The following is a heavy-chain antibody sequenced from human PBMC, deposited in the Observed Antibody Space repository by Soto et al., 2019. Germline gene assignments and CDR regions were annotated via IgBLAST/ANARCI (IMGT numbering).Heavy chain of an antibody. Sequence: GASVKVSCKASGYTFTSYGISWVRQAPGQGLEWMGWMNPICGNTGYAQKFQGRVTMTRNTSISTAYMELSSLRSEDTAVYYCARVMVRGGAFDIWGQGTMVTVSS. CDR3: ARVMVRGGAFDI. CDR2: MNPICGNT. V-gene: IGHV1-8*02. D-gene: IGHD3-10*01. J-gene: IGHJ3*02. CDR1: GYTFTSYG.